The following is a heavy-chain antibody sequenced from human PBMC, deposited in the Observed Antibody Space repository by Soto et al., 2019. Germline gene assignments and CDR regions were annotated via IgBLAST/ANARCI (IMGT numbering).Heavy chain of an antibody. CDR3: AKDLTWNQADY. CDR1: GFIFSNYW. CDR2: ISNDGSIT. J-gene: IGHJ4*02. D-gene: IGHD1-1*01. V-gene: IGHV3-74*01. Sequence: GSLRISCEASGFIFSNYWVHWVRQTPGTGLVWVSRISNDGSITNYADSVKGRFTISRDNAKNTLYLQMNSLRAEDTAVYYCAKDLTWNQADYWGQGALVTVSS.